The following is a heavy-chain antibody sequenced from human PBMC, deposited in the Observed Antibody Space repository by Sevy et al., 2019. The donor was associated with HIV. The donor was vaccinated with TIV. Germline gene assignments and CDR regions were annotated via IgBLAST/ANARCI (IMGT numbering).Heavy chain of an antibody. V-gene: IGHV3-15*01. CDR1: GFTFSNAW. CDR2: IKSKTDGGTT. D-gene: IGHD3-3*02. Sequence: GGSLRLSCAASGFTFSNAWMSWVRQAPGKGLEWVGRIKSKTDGGTTDYAAPVKGRFTISRDDSKNTLYLQMNSLKGEDTAVDYWSTGIRRTKIRGRHWGQGTLVTVSS. J-gene: IGHJ4*02. CDR3: STGIRRTKIRGRH.